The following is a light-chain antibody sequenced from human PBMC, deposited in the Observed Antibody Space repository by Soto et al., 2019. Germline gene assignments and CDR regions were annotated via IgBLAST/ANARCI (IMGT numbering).Light chain of an antibody. CDR2: TNY. CDR1: SSNIGTNP. J-gene: IGLJ1*01. CDR3: AAWDDSLNGHV. Sequence: QSVLTQPPSASGTPGQRVTISCSGSSSNIGTNPVNWYQPLPGTAPKLLIYTNYQRPSGVPDRFSGSKSGTSASLAISGLQSEDEADYYCAAWDDSLNGHVFGTGTKVTVL. V-gene: IGLV1-44*01.